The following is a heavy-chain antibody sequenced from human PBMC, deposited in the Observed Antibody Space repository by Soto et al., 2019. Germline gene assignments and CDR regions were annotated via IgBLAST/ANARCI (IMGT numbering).Heavy chain of an antibody. J-gene: IGHJ4*02. V-gene: IGHV3-21*01. D-gene: IGHD4-17*01. CDR1: GFTFGSYT. CDR3: ARDIFGDYEAGIDY. CDR2: ISSSSSYI. Sequence: PGGSLRLSCAASGFTFGSYTMNWVRKAPGKGLEWVASISSSSSYIYYADSVKGRFTLSRDNAKNSLFLQMNSLRAEDTALYYCARDIFGDYEAGIDYWGQGTLVTVSS.